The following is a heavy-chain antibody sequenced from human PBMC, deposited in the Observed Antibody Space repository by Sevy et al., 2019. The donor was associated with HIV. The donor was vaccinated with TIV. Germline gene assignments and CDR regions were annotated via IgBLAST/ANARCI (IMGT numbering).Heavy chain of an antibody. Sequence: GGSLRLSCAASGFTFSSYAMNWVRQAPGKGLEWVSAISGRGGSTYYAHSVEGRFTISRDNSKNTLYLQMNSLGVEDTAVYYCAKAPPGHCSSGSCPRAYYYYGMDVWGQGTTVTVSS. CDR1: GFTFSSYA. J-gene: IGHJ6*02. V-gene: IGHV3-23*01. D-gene: IGHD2-15*01. CDR3: AKAPPGHCSSGSCPRAYYYYGMDV. CDR2: ISGRGGST.